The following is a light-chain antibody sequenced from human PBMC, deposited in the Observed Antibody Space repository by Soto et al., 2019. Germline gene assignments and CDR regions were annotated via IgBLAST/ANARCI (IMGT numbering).Light chain of an antibody. CDR1: QSLLDSDGRTY. V-gene: IGKV2D-29*01. CDR2: EVA. J-gene: IGKJ1*01. CDR3: MQSIQVPWT. Sequence: DIMMTQSPLSLSVTPGQPASISCKSSQSLLDSDGRTYVYWMLQKPGQPPQLLIYEVAYRLSGVPDRFSGSGSGTDFTLKISRVEAEAAGVYYCMQSIQVPWTFGQGTKVEI.